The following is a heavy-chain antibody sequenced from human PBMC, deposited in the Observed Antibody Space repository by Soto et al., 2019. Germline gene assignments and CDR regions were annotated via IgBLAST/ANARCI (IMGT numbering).Heavy chain of an antibody. V-gene: IGHV3-30*18. J-gene: IGHJ6*02. CDR3: AKGAGDRLSLGMDV. CDR1: GFSISDYG. D-gene: IGHD1-26*01. CDR2: ISYDGSNT. Sequence: QVQLVESGGGVVQPGWSLRLSCAASGFSISDYGMEWVRQATGKGLEWVALISYDGSNTYYADSVKGRFTISRDNSKDTLFLQMTGLRREDTAVYYCAKGAGDRLSLGMDVWGQGTTVTVSS.